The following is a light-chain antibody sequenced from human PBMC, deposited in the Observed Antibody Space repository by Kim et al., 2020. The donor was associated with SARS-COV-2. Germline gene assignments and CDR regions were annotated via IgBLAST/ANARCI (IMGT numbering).Light chain of an antibody. CDR1: SSDVGGYNY. Sequence: GQSIPISFTGTSSDVGGYNYVSWYQQHPGKAPKLMIYDVSNRPSGVSNRFSGSKSGNTASLTISGLQAEDEADYYCSSYTSSSTLGFGGGTQLTVL. CDR2: DVS. V-gene: IGLV2-14*03. CDR3: SSYTSSSTLG. J-gene: IGLJ2*01.